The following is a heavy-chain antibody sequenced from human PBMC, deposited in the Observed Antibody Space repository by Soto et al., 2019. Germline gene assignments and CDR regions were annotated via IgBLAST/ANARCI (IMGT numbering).Heavy chain of an antibody. Sequence: HPGGSLRLSCAASGFTFSSYAMSWVRQAPGKGLEWVSAISGSGGSTYYADSVKGRFTISRDNSKNTLYLQMNSLRAEDTAVYYCAKDRCSGGSCYVFDYWGQGTLVTVS. CDR3: AKDRCSGGSCYVFDY. D-gene: IGHD2-15*01. J-gene: IGHJ4*02. CDR1: GFTFSSYA. CDR2: ISGSGGST. V-gene: IGHV3-23*01.